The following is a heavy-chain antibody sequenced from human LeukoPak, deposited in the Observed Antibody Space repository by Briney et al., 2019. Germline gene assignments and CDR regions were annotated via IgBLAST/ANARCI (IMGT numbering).Heavy chain of an antibody. CDR3: ARGRPGYYFDY. V-gene: IGHV3-66*01. CDR1: GFTVSSNY. Sequence: GGSLRLSCAASGFTVSSNYMSWVRQAPGKGLEWVSVIYSGGSTDYADSVKGRFTISRDNSKNTLYLQMNSLRAEDTAAYYCARGRPGYYFDYWGQGTLVTVSS. CDR2: IYSGGST. J-gene: IGHJ4*02. D-gene: IGHD1-14*01.